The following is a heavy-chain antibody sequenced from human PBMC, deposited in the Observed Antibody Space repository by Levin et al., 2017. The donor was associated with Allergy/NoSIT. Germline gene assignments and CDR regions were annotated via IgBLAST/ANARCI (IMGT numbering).Heavy chain of an antibody. Sequence: VASVKVSCKASGYTFTGDYIYWVRQAPGQGLEWMGRINPNSGGTNSAQTFQGRVTMTRDTSISTAYMELRSLTSDDTAVYYCARGNFFDSSGLHLWGQGTRSPSPQ. CDR3: ARGNFFDSSGLHL. CDR2: INPNSGGT. V-gene: IGHV1-2*06. J-gene: IGHJ4*02. D-gene: IGHD3-22*01. CDR1: GYTFTGDY.